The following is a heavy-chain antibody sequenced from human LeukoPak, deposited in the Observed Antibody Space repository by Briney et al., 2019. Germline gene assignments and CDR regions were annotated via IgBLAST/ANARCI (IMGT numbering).Heavy chain of an antibody. J-gene: IGHJ4*02. CDR3: ARGRLRYFDWLSNPPVYFDY. CDR2: INHSGST. Sequence: PSETLSLTCAVYGGSLSGYYWSWIRQPPGKGLEWIGEINHSGSTNYNPSLKSRVTISVDTSKNQFSLKLSSVTAADTAVYYCARGRLRYFDWLSNPPVYFDYWGQGTLVTVSS. CDR1: GGSLSGYY. V-gene: IGHV4-34*01. D-gene: IGHD3-9*01.